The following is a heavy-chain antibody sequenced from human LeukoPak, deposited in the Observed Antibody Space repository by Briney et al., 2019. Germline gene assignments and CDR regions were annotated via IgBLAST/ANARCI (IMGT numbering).Heavy chain of an antibody. CDR1: GGSFSGYY. CDR2: INHSGST. Sequence: LETLSLTCAVYGGSFSGYYWSWIRQPPGKGLEWIGEINHSGSTNYNPSLKSRVTISVDTSKNQFSLKLSSVTAADTAVYYCARDGRSYFDYWGQGTLVTVSS. CDR3: ARDGRSYFDY. J-gene: IGHJ4*02. D-gene: IGHD5-24*01. V-gene: IGHV4-34*01.